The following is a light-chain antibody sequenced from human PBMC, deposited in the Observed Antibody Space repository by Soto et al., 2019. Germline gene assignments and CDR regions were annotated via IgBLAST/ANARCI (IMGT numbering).Light chain of an antibody. Sequence: QPVLTQPPSASGSPGQSVTISCTGTSSVVGGYNYVSWYQQHPGKAPKLMIYEVSKRPSGVPDRFSGSKSGNTASLTVSGLQAEYEADYYCSSYAGSNNYVFGTGTKVTVL. V-gene: IGLV2-8*01. CDR2: EVS. CDR1: SSVVGGYNY. J-gene: IGLJ1*01. CDR3: SSYAGSNNYV.